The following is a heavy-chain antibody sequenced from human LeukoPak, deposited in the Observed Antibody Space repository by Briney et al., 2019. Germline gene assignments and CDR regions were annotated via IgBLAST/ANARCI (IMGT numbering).Heavy chain of an antibody. Sequence: GGSLRLSCAASGFTVSSNYMSWVRQAPGKGLEWVSVIYSGGSTYYADSVKGRFTISRDNAKNSLYLQMNSLRAEDTAVYYCARDQYDILTGYYYMDVWGKGTTVTVSS. J-gene: IGHJ6*03. CDR1: GFTVSSNY. CDR3: ARDQYDILTGYYYMDV. D-gene: IGHD3-9*01. V-gene: IGHV3-66*01. CDR2: IYSGGST.